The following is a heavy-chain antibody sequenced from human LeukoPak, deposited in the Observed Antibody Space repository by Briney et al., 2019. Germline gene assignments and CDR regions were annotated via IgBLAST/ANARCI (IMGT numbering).Heavy chain of an antibody. CDR3: ASSAFGVVTRFHY. J-gene: IGHJ4*02. CDR1: GGSISSYY. D-gene: IGHD3-3*01. Sequence: SETLSLTCTVSGGSISSYYWSWIRQPPGKGLEWIGYMYYSGSTNYNPSLKSRVTMSGDTSKNQFSLRLTSVTAADSAVYYCASSAFGVVTRFHYWGQGTLVTVSS. CDR2: MYYSGST. V-gene: IGHV4-59*01.